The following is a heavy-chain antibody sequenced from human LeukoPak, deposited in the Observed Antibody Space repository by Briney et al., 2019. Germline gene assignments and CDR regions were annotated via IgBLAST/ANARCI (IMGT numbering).Heavy chain of an antibody. CDR1: GGSISSGGYY. CDR3: ARDSGNDYSIDY. V-gene: IGHV4-30-2*01. J-gene: IGHJ4*02. Sequence: SQTLSLTCTVSGGSISSGGYYWSWIRQPPGKGLEWIGYIYHSGSTYYNPSLKSRVTISVDRSKNQFSLKLSSVTAADTAVYYCARDSGNDYSIDYWGQGTLVTVSS. D-gene: IGHD4-11*01. CDR2: IYHSGST.